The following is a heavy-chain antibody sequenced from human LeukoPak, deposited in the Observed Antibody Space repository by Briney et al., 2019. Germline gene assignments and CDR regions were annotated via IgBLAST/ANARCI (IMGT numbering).Heavy chain of an antibody. D-gene: IGHD2-2*02. V-gene: IGHV1-69-2*01. Sequence: ASVKLSCKVSGYTFTDYYMHWVQQAPGKGLEWMGLVDPEDGETIYAEKFQGRVTITADTSTDTAYMELSSLRSEDTAVYYCAALIVPAAISGAFDIWGQGTMVTVSS. CDR3: AALIVPAAISGAFDI. CDR1: GYTFTDYY. J-gene: IGHJ3*02. CDR2: VDPEDGET.